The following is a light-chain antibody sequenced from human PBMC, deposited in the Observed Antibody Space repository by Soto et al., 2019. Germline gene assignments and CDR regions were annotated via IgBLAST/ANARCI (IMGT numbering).Light chain of an antibody. CDR2: EGT. CDR3: CSYAGTSFWV. J-gene: IGLJ3*02. V-gene: IGLV2-23*01. Sequence: QSVLTQPASVSGSPGQSITISCTGTSSDVGTYKFVSWYQQHPGKVPTLMIHEGTKRPSGVSNRFSGSKSGNTANLTISGLQPEDEANYYCCSYAGTSFWVFGGGTKLTVL. CDR1: SSDVGTYKF.